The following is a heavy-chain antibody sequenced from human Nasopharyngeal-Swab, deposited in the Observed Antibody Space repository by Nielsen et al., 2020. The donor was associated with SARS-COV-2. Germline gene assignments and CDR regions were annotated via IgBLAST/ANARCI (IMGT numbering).Heavy chain of an antibody. J-gene: IGHJ6*02. CDR2: IGTAGDT. V-gene: IGHV3-13*01. CDR3: ARERTDCSGGSCYSYGMDV. Sequence: GESLKISCAASGFTFSSYDMHWVRQATGKGLEWVSAIGTAGDTYYPGSVKGRFTISRENAKNSLYPQMNSLRAGDTAVYYCARERTDCSGGSCYSYGMDVWGQGTTVTVSS. CDR1: GFTFSSYD. D-gene: IGHD2-15*01.